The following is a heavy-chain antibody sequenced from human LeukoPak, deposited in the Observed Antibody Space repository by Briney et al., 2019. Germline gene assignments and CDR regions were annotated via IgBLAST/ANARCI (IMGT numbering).Heavy chain of an antibody. Sequence: GGSLRLSCAASGFTFSNYAMNWVRQAPGKGLEWVSAISGSGGSTYYADSVKGRFTISRDNSKNTLYLQMNSLRAEDTAVYYCAKDHDGTYAFDIWGQGTMVTVSS. D-gene: IGHD5-24*01. CDR2: ISGSGGST. V-gene: IGHV3-23*01. J-gene: IGHJ3*02. CDR1: GFTFSNYA. CDR3: AKDHDGTYAFDI.